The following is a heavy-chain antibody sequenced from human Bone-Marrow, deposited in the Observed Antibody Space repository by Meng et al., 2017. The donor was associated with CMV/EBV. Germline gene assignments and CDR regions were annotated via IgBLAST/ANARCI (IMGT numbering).Heavy chain of an antibody. Sequence: GSLRLSCTVSGGSISSYYWSWIRQPPGKGLEWIGYIYYSGSTNYNPSLKSRVTISVDTSKNQFSLKLSSVTAADTAVYYCAIGYCSSTSCYRGYGMDVWGPGTTVTVAS. CDR1: GGSISSYY. CDR2: IYYSGST. D-gene: IGHD2-2*02. CDR3: AIGYCSSTSCYRGYGMDV. J-gene: IGHJ6*02. V-gene: IGHV4-59*01.